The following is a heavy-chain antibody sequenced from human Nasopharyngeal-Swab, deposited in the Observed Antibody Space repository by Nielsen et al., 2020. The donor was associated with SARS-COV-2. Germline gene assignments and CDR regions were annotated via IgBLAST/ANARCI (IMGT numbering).Heavy chain of an antibody. CDR2: IRGSGGST. CDR1: GLNFSSNA. D-gene: IGHD1-26*01. J-gene: IGHJ6*02. Sequence: GGYLRLSWEASGLNFSSNAMSRVRQAPGKGREWVSAIRGSGGSTYYADSVKGRFTISRDNSKNTLYLQMNSLRAEDTAVYYCAKGGLWSIISHYYGMDVWGQGTTVTVSS. V-gene: IGHV3-23*01. CDR3: AKGGLWSIISHYYGMDV.